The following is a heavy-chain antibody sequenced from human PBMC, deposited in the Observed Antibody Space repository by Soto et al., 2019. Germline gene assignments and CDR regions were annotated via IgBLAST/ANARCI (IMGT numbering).Heavy chain of an antibody. Sequence: QVQLQESGPGLVKPSQTLSLTCTVSGGSISTGGYYWNWIRQHPGKGREGIGSFYYSGSTYYNPSLESRVPSPVNTSKNQFSLKLSSVTSADTAVYYCARSVFPWGQGTLVTVSS. CDR3: ARSVFP. CDR2: FYYSGST. CDR1: GGSISTGGYY. V-gene: IGHV4-31*03. J-gene: IGHJ5*02.